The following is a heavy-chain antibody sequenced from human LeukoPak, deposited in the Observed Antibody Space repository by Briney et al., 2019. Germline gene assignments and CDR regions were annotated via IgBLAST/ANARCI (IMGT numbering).Heavy chain of an antibody. Sequence: PGGSLRLSCVASEFPLSSYAMTWVCQAPGKGLEWVSAISGSGGSTYYADSVKGRFTISRDNSKNTLYLQMNSLRAEDTSIYFCAKALEQETVIALDSWGQGTLVTVSS. V-gene: IGHV3-23*01. CDR2: ISGSGGST. CDR3: AKALEQETVIALDS. CDR1: EFPLSSYA. D-gene: IGHD6-13*01. J-gene: IGHJ4*02.